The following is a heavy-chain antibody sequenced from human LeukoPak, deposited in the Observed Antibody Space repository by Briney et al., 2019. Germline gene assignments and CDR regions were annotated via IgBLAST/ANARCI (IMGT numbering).Heavy chain of an antibody. CDR1: VGSISSYY. J-gene: IGHJ3*02. D-gene: IGHD3-10*01. Sequence: SETLSLTCTVSVGSISSYYWSWIRQPPGKGLEWMGYIYYSGSTNYNPSLKSRVTISVDTSKNQFSLKLSSVTAADTAVYYCASWGDYYGSGHRNAFDIWGQGTMVTVSS. V-gene: IGHV4-59*01. CDR3: ASWGDYYGSGHRNAFDI. CDR2: IYYSGST.